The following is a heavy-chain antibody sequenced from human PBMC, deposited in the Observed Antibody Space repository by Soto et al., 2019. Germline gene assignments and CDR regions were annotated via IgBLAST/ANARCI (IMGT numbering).Heavy chain of an antibody. CDR3: ARGAVLMVYARAFDY. D-gene: IGHD2-8*01. CDR2: ISAYNGNT. CDR1: GYTFTSYG. V-gene: IGHV1-18*04. J-gene: IGHJ4*02. Sequence: ASVKVSCKASGYTFTSYGISWVRQAPGQGLEWIGWISAYNGNTNYAQKFQGRVTITADESTSTAYMELSSLRSEDTAVYYCARGAVLMVYARAFDYWGQGTLVTVSS.